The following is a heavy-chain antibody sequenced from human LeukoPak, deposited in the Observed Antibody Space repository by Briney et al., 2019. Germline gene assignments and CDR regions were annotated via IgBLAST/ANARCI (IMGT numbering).Heavy chain of an antibody. CDR2: IYSGGST. D-gene: IGHD3-22*01. CDR1: GFTVSSNY. V-gene: IGHV3-66*01. J-gene: IGHJ3*01. Sequence: GGSLRLSCAASGFTVSSNYMSWVRQAPGKGLEWVSVIYSGGSTYYADSVKGRFIISRDNPKNTLYLQMNSLRAEDTAVYYCARASYYYDTSGYYRTPWAFDLWGQGTMVTVSS. CDR3: ARASYYYDTSGYYRTPWAFDL.